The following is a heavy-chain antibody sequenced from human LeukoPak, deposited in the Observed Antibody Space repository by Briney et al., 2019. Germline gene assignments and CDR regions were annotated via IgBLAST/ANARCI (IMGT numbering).Heavy chain of an antibody. Sequence: GGSQRLSCAAAGFTFSRFGMHWVRQAPGKGLEWVAVIWYDGSNKYYADSAKGRFTISRDNSKNSLYLQMNSLRAEDTAVYYCARHYYYDSSGYYYGPTAPFDYWGQGTLVSVSS. CDR2: IWYDGSNK. J-gene: IGHJ4*02. D-gene: IGHD3-22*01. CDR1: GFTFSRFG. V-gene: IGHV3-33*01. CDR3: ARHYYYDSSGYYYGPTAPFDY.